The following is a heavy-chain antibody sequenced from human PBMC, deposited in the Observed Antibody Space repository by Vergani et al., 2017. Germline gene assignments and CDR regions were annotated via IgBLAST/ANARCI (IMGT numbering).Heavy chain of an antibody. CDR2: MNPNSGNT. Sequence: QVQLVQSGAEVKKPGASVKVSCKASGYTFTSYDINWVRQATGQGLEWMGWMNPNSGNTGYAQKFQGRVTMTRNTSISTAYMELSSLRSDDTAVYYCARVQTQYYYDSSGYPDYWGQGTLVTVSS. J-gene: IGHJ4*02. CDR1: GYTFTSYD. V-gene: IGHV1-8*01. CDR3: ARVQTQYYYDSSGYPDY. D-gene: IGHD3-22*01.